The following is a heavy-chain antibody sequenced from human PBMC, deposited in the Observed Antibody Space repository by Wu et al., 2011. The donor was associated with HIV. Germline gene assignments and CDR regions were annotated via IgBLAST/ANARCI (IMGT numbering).Heavy chain of an antibody. CDR2: ISAYNGDT. Sequence: QVQLVQSGSEMKKPGASVKVSCKASGYTFTSYGISWVRQAPGQGLEWMGWISAYNGDTNYAQKVQGRVTMTTDTSTKTVYMELRSLRSDDTAVYYCAREILGYYFMDVWGKGTTVTVSS. CDR3: AREILGYYFMDV. D-gene: IGHD3-16*01. CDR1: GYTFTSYG. J-gene: IGHJ6*04. V-gene: IGHV1-18*01.